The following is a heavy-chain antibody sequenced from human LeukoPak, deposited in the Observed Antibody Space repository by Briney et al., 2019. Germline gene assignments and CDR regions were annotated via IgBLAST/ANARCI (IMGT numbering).Heavy chain of an antibody. J-gene: IGHJ6*03. CDR2: INSDGSST. Sequence: GGSLRLSCAASGFTFSSYWMHWVRQAPGKGLVWVSRINSDGSSTSYADSVKGRFTISRDNAKNTLYLQMNSLRAEDTAVYYCARVRKDYYYYYMDVWGKGTTVTVSS. V-gene: IGHV3-74*01. CDR3: ARVRKDYYYYYMDV. CDR1: GFTFSSYW.